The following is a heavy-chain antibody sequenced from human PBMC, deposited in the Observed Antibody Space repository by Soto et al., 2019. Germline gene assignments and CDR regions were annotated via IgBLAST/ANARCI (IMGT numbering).Heavy chain of an antibody. CDR2: ISGSGGST. CDR1: VFTFSSYA. CDR3: AKGDSSYSSYYFDY. J-gene: IGHJ4*02. Sequence: GALRLSCAASVFTFSSYAMSWVRQAPGKGLEWVSAISGSGGSTYYADSVKGRFTISRDNSKNTLYLQMNSLRAEDTAVYYCAKGDSSYSSYYFDYWGQGTLVTVSS. V-gene: IGHV3-23*01. D-gene: IGHD6-6*01.